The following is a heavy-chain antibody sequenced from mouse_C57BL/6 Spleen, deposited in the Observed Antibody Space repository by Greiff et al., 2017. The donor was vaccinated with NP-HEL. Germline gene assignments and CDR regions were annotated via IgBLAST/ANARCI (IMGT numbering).Heavy chain of an antibody. CDR3: AAVRRDWYFDV. CDR2: ISYVVSN. D-gene: IGHD2-14*01. V-gene: IGHV3-6*01. CDR1: AYSITSGFY. J-gene: IGHJ1*03. Sequence: EVQLVESGPGLVNPSQSLSLTCSVTAYSITSGFYWNWIRQFPGNKLEWMGYISYVVSNNSNPSPKNRLHLPRDTSQNQFFLKLNSVTTEDTATYYCAAVRRDWYFDVWGTGTTVTASS.